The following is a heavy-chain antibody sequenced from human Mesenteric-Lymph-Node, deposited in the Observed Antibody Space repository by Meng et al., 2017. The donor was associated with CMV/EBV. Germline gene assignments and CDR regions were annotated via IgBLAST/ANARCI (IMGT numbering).Heavy chain of an antibody. V-gene: IGHV4-61*01. J-gene: IGHJ4*02. CDR3: ARALYNWNDRAFDY. D-gene: IGHD1-1*01. Sequence: SGGSVSSSSYYWTWIRQPPGKGLEWDGYVYHSGSTNYNPSLKSRVTISVDTSKNQFSLRLSSVTAADTAVYYCARALYNWNDRAFDYWGQGTLVTVSS. CDR2: VYHSGST. CDR1: GGSVSSSSYY.